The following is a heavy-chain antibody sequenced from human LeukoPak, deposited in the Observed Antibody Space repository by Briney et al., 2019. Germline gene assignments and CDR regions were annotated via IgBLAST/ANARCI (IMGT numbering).Heavy chain of an antibody. J-gene: IGHJ4*02. CDR2: INHSGST. Sequence: SETLSLTCAVYGGSFSGYYWSWIRRPPGKGLEWIGEINHSGSTNYNPSLKSRVTISVDTSKNRFSLKLSSVTAADTAVYYCARLTSRSGYGYRGRKDYWGQGTLVTVSS. V-gene: IGHV4-34*01. CDR3: ARLTSRSGYGYRGRKDY. CDR1: GGSFSGYY. D-gene: IGHD5-12*01.